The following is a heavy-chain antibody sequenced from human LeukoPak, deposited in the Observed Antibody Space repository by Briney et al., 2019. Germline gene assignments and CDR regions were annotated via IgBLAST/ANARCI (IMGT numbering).Heavy chain of an antibody. CDR3: ARDDRHGAFDI. Sequence: GSLRLSCAASGFTFSSYSMNWVRQAPGKGLEWVSSISSSSSYIYYADSVKGRFTISRDNAKNSLYLQMNSLRAEDTAVYYCARDDRHGAFDIWGQGTMVTVSS. CDR2: ISSSSSYI. D-gene: IGHD1-14*01. J-gene: IGHJ3*02. V-gene: IGHV3-21*01. CDR1: GFTFSSYS.